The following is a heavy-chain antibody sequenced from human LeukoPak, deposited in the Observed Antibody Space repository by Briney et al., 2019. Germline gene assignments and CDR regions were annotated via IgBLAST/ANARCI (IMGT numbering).Heavy chain of an antibody. J-gene: IGHJ4*02. Sequence: SVKVSCKASGGTFSSYAISWVRQAPGQGLEWMGGIIPIFGTANYAQKFQGRVTITADESTSTAYMELSSLRSEDTAVYHCARDVGYCSGGSCYQFDYWGQGTLVTVSS. V-gene: IGHV1-69*01. CDR2: IIPIFGTA. CDR1: GGTFSSYA. D-gene: IGHD2-15*01. CDR3: ARDVGYCSGGSCYQFDY.